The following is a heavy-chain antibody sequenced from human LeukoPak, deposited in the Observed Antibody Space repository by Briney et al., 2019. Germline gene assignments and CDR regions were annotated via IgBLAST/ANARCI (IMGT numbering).Heavy chain of an antibody. CDR3: ATGTIHLWYAY. CDR2: IDSGGSA. CDR1: GFTLGSNY. V-gene: IGHV3-53*01. J-gene: IGHJ4*01. Sequence: GGSLRLSCAASGFTLGSNYMTWVRQAPGKGLEWVSLIDSGGSAFYADSMKGRFTISRDNSKNTLYPQMNSLRAEDTAVYYCATGTIHLWYAYWGHGTLVTVSS. D-gene: IGHD5-18*01.